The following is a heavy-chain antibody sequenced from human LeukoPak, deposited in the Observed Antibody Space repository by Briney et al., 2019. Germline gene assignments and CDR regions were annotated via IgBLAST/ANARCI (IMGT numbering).Heavy chain of an antibody. D-gene: IGHD2-2*01. V-gene: IGHV1-24*01. CDR3: ASPSPYQLFRNGPYYYGMDV. CDR2: FDPEDGET. J-gene: IGHJ6*02. CDR1: GYTLTELS. Sequence: ASVKVSCKVSGYTLTELSMHWVRQAPGKGLEWTGGFDPEDGETIYAQKFQGRVTMTEDTSTDTAYMELSSLRSEDTAVYYCASPSPYQLFRNGPYYYGMDVWGQGTTVTVSS.